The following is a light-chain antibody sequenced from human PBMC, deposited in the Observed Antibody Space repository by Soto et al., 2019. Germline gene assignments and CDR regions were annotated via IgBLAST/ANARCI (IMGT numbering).Light chain of an antibody. Sequence: QSVLTQPPSVSGSPGQSVTISCTGTSSDVGSYNRVSWYQQPPGTAPKLMIYEVSNRPSGVPDRFSGSKSGNTASLTISGLQAEDEADYYCSSYKSSSLYVFGTGTKVTVL. CDR2: EVS. CDR3: SSYKSSSLYV. J-gene: IGLJ1*01. V-gene: IGLV2-18*02. CDR1: SSDVGSYNR.